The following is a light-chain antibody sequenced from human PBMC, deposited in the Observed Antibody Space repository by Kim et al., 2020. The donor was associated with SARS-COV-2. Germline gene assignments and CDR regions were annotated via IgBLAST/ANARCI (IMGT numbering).Light chain of an antibody. J-gene: IGKJ5*01. CDR1: QDISNY. Sequence: ASVGDRGTITWQASQDISNYVNWYQQKPGKAPKVLIYDTSNLETGVPSRFSGSRSGTDFTFTISSLQPEDIATYYCQKYNNVPITFGQGTRLEIK. CDR3: QKYNNVPIT. CDR2: DTS. V-gene: IGKV1-33*01.